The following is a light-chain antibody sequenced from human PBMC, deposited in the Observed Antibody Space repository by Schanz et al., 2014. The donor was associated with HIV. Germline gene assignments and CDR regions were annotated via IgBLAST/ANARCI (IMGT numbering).Light chain of an antibody. J-gene: IGLJ2*01. CDR2: EVT. Sequence: QSALTQPRSVSGSPGQSVAISCTGTSSDVGGYNYVSWYQQHPGKAPKLMIYEVTKRPSGVPDRLSGSKSGNTASLTVSGLQAEDEADYYCSSYAGSNNVVFGGGTKLTVL. CDR3: SSYAGSNNVV. CDR1: SSDVGGYNY. V-gene: IGLV2-8*01.